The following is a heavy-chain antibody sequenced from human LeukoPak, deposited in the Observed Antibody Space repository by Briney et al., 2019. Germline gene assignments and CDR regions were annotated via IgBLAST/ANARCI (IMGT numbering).Heavy chain of an antibody. D-gene: IGHD3-9*01. Sequence: SETLSLTCAVYGASFSGYYWSWIRQPPGKGLEWIGEINHSGSTNYNPSLKSRVTISVDTSKNQFSLKLSSVTAADTAVYYCARVYDILPSYFDYWGQGTLVTVSS. CDR3: ARVYDILPSYFDY. J-gene: IGHJ4*02. V-gene: IGHV4-34*01. CDR1: GASFSGYY. CDR2: INHSGST.